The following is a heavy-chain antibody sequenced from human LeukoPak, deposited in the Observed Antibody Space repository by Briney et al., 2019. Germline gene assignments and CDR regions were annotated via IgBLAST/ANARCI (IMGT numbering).Heavy chain of an antibody. CDR2: ISGSGGST. D-gene: IGHD2-2*01. CDR3: AKGKTCSSTGCYVFDY. J-gene: IGHJ4*02. Sequence: GGSLRLSCAAYGFAFSSYAMSWVRQAPGKGLEWVSAISGSGGSTYYADSVKGRFTISRDNSKNTLYLQMNSLRAEDTAVYYCAKGKTCSSTGCYVFDYWGQGTLVTVSS. V-gene: IGHV3-23*01. CDR1: GFAFSSYA.